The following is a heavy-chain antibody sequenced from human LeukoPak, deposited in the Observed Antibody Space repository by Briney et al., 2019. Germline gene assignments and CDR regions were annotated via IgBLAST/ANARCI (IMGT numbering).Heavy chain of an antibody. Sequence: QTGGSLRLSCAASGFTFSSYAMSWVRQAPGKGLEWVSAISGSGGSTYYADSVKGRFTISRDNSKNTLYLQMNSLRAEDTAVYYCAKDHRAAYSSSWYDSVDPWGQGTLVTVSS. CDR2: ISGSGGST. CDR3: AKDHRAAYSSSWYDSVDP. J-gene: IGHJ5*02. D-gene: IGHD6-13*01. CDR1: GFTFSSYA. V-gene: IGHV3-23*01.